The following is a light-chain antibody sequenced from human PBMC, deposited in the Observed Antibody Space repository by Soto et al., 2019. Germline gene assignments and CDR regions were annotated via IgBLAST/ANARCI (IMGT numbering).Light chain of an antibody. J-gene: IGKJ4*01. V-gene: IGKV1-33*01. CDR3: QQYDNLPLT. CDR2: DAS. CDR1: QDISNY. Sequence: EIQMTQSPSSLSASVGDRVPITCQASQDISNYLNWYQQKPGKAPKLLIYDASNLETGVPSRFSGSGSGTDFTFTISSLQPEDIATYYCQQYDNLPLTFGGGTKVDIK.